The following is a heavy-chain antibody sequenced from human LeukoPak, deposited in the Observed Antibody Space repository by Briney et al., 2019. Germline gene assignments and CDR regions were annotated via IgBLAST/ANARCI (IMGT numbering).Heavy chain of an antibody. D-gene: IGHD2-21*01. CDR1: RFTFTSSA. CDR2: IVVGSGNT. J-gene: IGHJ3*02. Sequence: SVKVSCKASRFTFTSSAMQWVRQARGQRLEWIGWIVVGSGNTNYAQNFQERVTITRDMSTSTAYMELSSLRSEDTAVYYCAANTPRVVREDAFDIWGQGTMVTVSS. CDR3: AANTPRVVREDAFDI. V-gene: IGHV1-58*02.